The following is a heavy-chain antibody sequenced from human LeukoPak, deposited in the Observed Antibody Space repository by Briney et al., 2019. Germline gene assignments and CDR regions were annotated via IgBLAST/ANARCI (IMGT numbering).Heavy chain of an antibody. D-gene: IGHD6-6*01. CDR1: GYSFTSYW. CDR3: ARTARTSPWYFDL. V-gene: IGHV5-51*01. Sequence: GESLKISCKGSGYSFTSYWIGWVRQMPGKGLEWMGIFYPGDTYTRYSPSFQGQVTIPADKSISTAYLQWSSLKASDTAISYCARTARTSPWYFDLWGRGTLVTVSS. CDR2: FYPGDTYT. J-gene: IGHJ2*01.